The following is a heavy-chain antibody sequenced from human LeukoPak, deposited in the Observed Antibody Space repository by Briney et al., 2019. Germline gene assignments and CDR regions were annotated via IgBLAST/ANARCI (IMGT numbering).Heavy chain of an antibody. Sequence: PGGSLRLSCAASGFTFSSYWMHWVRQAPGKGLVWVSNINSDGRRTSYADSVKGRFTISRDNAKNTLYLQMNSPRAEDTAVYYCARESMELVRFDFWGQGTLVTVSS. J-gene: IGHJ4*02. V-gene: IGHV3-74*01. CDR3: ARESMELVRFDF. CDR1: GFTFSSYW. D-gene: IGHD6-13*01. CDR2: INSDGRRT.